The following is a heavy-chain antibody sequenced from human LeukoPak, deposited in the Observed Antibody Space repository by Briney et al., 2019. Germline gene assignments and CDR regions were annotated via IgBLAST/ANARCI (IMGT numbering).Heavy chain of an antibody. CDR2: INPKSGGT. Sequence: ASVKVSCKTSGYTFTDYHIHWVRQAPGQGLEWMGSINPKSGGTYYAQKFQDWVTMVTDTSISTAYMGLTRLKSDDTAIYYCARGPYSYDRSWYSDQWGQGTLVTVSS. D-gene: IGHD3-22*01. J-gene: IGHJ4*02. V-gene: IGHV1-2*04. CDR3: ARGPYSYDRSWYSDQ. CDR1: GYTFTDYH.